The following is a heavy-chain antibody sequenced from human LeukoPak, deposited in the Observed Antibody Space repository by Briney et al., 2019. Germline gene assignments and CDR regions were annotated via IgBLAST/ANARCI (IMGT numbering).Heavy chain of an antibody. D-gene: IGHD3-10*01. CDR2: ISSSSTYI. J-gene: IGHJ5*01. CDR1: GFTFSSYS. V-gene: IGHV3-21*01. Sequence: GRSLRLSCAASGFTFSSYSMNWVRQAPGKGLEGVSFISSSSTYIYYADSVKSRFIISRDDAKNSLYLQMSSLRADDTAVYYCARDRVVSGRFGEVASWGQGTLVTVSS. CDR3: ARDRVVSGRFGEVAS.